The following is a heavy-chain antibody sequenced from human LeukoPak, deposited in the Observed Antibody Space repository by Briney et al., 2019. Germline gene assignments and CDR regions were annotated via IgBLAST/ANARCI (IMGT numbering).Heavy chain of an antibody. V-gene: IGHV3-74*01. Sequence: PGGSLRLSCAASGFVFSSYWMHWVRQVPGRGLVWVSRIYTDGSYTNYADSVKGRFTISRDNAKSSLYLQMNTLRAEDTAVYYCARAGHVITMIVVLDAFDIWGQGTMVTVSS. J-gene: IGHJ3*02. CDR1: GFVFSSYW. CDR2: IYTDGSYT. D-gene: IGHD3-22*01. CDR3: ARAGHVITMIVVLDAFDI.